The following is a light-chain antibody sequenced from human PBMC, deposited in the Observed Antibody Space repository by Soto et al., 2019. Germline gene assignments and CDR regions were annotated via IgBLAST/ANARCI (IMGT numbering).Light chain of an antibody. Sequence: QSVLTQPASVSGSPGQSITISCPGTSSDVGGYNYVSWYQQHPGKVPKLMIYEVSNRPSGVSNRFSGSKAGNTASLTISGLQAEDEADYYCSSYTSSSSPLYVFGTGTKVTGL. CDR3: SSYTSSSSPLYV. CDR1: SSDVGGYNY. J-gene: IGLJ1*01. CDR2: EVS. V-gene: IGLV2-14*01.